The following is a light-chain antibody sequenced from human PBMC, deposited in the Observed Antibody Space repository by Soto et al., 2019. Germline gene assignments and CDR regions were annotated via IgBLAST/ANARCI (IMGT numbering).Light chain of an antibody. Sequence: ETVLTQSPATFSVSPGERATLSCRASQSIGSNLAWYQQRPGQPPRLLIYGASTRATGVPARFGGSGSGTEFTLPISSLQSEDFALYYYQQYNKWPLFAFGPGTKVNIK. CDR1: QSIGSN. J-gene: IGKJ3*01. V-gene: IGKV3-15*01. CDR2: GAS. CDR3: QQYNKWPLFA.